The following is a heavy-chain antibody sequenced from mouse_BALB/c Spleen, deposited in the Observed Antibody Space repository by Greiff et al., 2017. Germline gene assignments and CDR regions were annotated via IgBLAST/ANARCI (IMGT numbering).Heavy chain of an antibody. CDR1: GVSITSCY. V-gene: IGHV3-8*02. CDR3: ARSEGFWFAY. Sequence: EVHLVESGPGLVKPSQTLSLTCSVTGVSITSCYWHWIRKFPGNKLEYMGYISYSGSTYYNPSLKSRISITRDTSKNQYYLQLNSVTTEDTATYYCARSEGFWFAYWGQGTLVTVYA. J-gene: IGHJ3*01. CDR2: ISYSGST.